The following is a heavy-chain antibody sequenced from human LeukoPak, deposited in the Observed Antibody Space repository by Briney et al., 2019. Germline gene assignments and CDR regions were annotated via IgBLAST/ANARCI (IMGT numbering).Heavy chain of an antibody. Sequence: GGSLRLSCAASGFTFINAWTAWVRQAPGKGLEWVSYISNSGGIIYYADSVKGRFTISRDNAKNSLYLQMNSLRAEDTAVYYCARDSGHVDTAMAYDYWGQGTLVTVSS. D-gene: IGHD5-18*01. CDR1: GFTFINAW. CDR2: ISNSGGII. CDR3: ARDSGHVDTAMAYDY. J-gene: IGHJ4*02. V-gene: IGHV3-48*04.